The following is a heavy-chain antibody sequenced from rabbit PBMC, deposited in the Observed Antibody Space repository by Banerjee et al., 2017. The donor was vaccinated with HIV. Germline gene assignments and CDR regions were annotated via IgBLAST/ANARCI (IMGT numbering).Heavy chain of an antibody. CDR2: IFTGSAIT. CDR3: ARDDANGDGYSFNL. J-gene: IGHJ4*01. D-gene: IGHD6-1*01. CDR1: GLDFSSGYD. V-gene: IGHV1S40*01. Sequence: QSLEESGGDLVKPGTSLTLTCTASGLDFSSGYDMCWVRQAPGKGLEWIACIFTGSAITYYASWAKGRFTISKTSSTTVTLQMTSLTAADTATYFCARDDANGDGYSFNLWGQGTLVTVS.